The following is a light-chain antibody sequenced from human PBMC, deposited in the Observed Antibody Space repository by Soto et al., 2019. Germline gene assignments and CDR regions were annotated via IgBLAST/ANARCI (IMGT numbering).Light chain of an antibody. CDR2: SND. Sequence: QSVLTQPPSASGTPGQSVTISCSGSSSNIGDNTVNWYQQLPGTAPKLLMYSNDQRWSGVPGRFSGSKSGTSASLAISGLQSEDEADYYCAVWDDSLDGVVFGGGTQLTVL. CDR1: SSNIGDNT. CDR3: AVWDDSLDGVV. V-gene: IGLV1-44*01. J-gene: IGLJ2*01.